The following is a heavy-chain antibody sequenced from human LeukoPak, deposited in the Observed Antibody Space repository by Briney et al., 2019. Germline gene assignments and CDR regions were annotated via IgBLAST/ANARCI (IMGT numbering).Heavy chain of an antibody. J-gene: IGHJ3*02. V-gene: IGHV4-59*01. CDR1: GGSISSYY. Sequence: SETLSLTCTVSGGSISSYYWSWIRQPPGKGLEWIGYIYYSGSTNYNPSLKSRVTISVDTSKNQFSLKLSSVTAADTAVYYCASGDPHASDAFDIWGQGTMVTVSS. D-gene: IGHD3-10*01. CDR2: IYYSGST. CDR3: ASGDPHASDAFDI.